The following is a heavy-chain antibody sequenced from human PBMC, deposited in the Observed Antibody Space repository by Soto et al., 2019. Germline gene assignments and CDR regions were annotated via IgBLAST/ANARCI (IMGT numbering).Heavy chain of an antibody. D-gene: IGHD6-19*01. CDR3: AMIEYSSGSDY. Sequence: SVKVSCKASGGTFSSYPITWVRQAPGQGLGWSGGIFPIFGTTNYAQRFEDRVTITADELTSTAYMELSSLRSEDTAVYYCAMIEYSSGSDYWGPGTLVTVSS. CDR2: IFPIFGTT. CDR1: GGTFSSYP. J-gene: IGHJ4*02. V-gene: IGHV1-69*13.